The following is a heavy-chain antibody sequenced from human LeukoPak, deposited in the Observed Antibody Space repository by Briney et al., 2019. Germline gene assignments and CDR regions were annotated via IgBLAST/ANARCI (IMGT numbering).Heavy chain of an antibody. D-gene: IGHD6-19*01. CDR3: AKGSELGSGLQVDC. CDR1: GFTFSSYA. V-gene: IGHV3-23*01. J-gene: IGHJ4*02. Sequence: PGGSLRLSCAASGFTFSSYAMSWVRQAPGKGLEWVSAISGSGGNTYYADSVKGRFTISRDNSKNTLYLQMNSLRAEDTAVYYCAKGSELGSGLQVDCWGQGTLVTVSS. CDR2: ISGSGGNT.